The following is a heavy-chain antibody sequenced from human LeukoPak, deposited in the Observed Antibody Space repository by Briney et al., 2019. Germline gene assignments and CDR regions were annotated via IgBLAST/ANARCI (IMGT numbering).Heavy chain of an antibody. D-gene: IGHD6-19*01. CDR2: ISSSSSYI. CDR3: AKVGEQWLIRRGDAFDI. Sequence: GGSLRLSCAASGFTFSSYSMNWVRQAPGKGLEWVSSISSSSSYIYYADSVKGRFTISRDNAKNSLYLQMNSLRAEDTAVYYCAKVGEQWLIRRGDAFDIWGQGTMVTVSS. V-gene: IGHV3-21*01. J-gene: IGHJ3*02. CDR1: GFTFSSYS.